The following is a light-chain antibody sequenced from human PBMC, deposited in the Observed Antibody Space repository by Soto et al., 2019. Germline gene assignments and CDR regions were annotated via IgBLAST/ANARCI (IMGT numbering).Light chain of an antibody. J-gene: IGKJ2*03. CDR3: PQYNNRRPYS. CDR2: GVS. Sequence: EIVRTQSTATLSVSPGERATLSCRASQSISSNLAWYQRRPGQAPRLLIYGVSARATRIPARFSGSGSGTDFPLTSGTLPLENFAVYYCPQYNNRRPYSFGQGTK. CDR1: QSISSN. V-gene: IGKV3-15*01.